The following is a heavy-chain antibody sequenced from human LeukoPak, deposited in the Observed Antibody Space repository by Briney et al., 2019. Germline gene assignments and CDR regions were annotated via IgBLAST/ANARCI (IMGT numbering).Heavy chain of an antibody. V-gene: IGHV3-33*01. CDR2: IWYDGSNK. CDR3: ASSITMVRGVRDYYYYYGMDV. Sequence: GGSLRLSCAASGFTFSSYGMHWVRQAPGKGLEWVAVIWYDGSNKYHADSVKGRFTISRDNSKNTLYLQMNSLRAEDTAVYYCASSITMVRGVRDYYYYYGMDVWGQGTTVTVSS. J-gene: IGHJ6*02. D-gene: IGHD3-10*01. CDR1: GFTFSSYG.